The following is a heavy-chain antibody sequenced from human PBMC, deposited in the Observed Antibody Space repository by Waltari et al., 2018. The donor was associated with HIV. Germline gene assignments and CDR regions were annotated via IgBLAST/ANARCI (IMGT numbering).Heavy chain of an antibody. D-gene: IGHD3-10*01. CDR3: AREVQGVTPGDYYYYGMDV. CDR2: IIPIFGTA. Sequence: QVQLVQSGAEVKKPGSSVKVSCKASGGTFSSYAISWVRQAPGQGLEWMGGIIPIFGTANYAQKFQGRVTITADESTSTAYMELSSLRSEDTAVYYCAREVQGVTPGDYYYYGMDVWGQGTTVTVSS. V-gene: IGHV1-69*01. CDR1: GGTFSSYA. J-gene: IGHJ6*02.